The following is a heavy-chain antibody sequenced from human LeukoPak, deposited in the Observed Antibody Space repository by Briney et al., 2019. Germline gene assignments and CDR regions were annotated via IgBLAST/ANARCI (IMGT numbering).Heavy chain of an antibody. CDR3: AKDLDYGGYNWFDP. CDR2: ISYDGSNK. D-gene: IGHD4-23*01. J-gene: IGHJ5*02. CDR1: GFTFSSYG. V-gene: IGHV3-30*18. Sequence: PGGSLRLSCAASGFTFSSYGMHWVRQAPGKGLEWVAVISYDGSNKYYADSVKGRFTISRDNSKNTLYLQMNSLRAEDTAVYCCAKDLDYGGYNWFDPWGQGTLVTVSS.